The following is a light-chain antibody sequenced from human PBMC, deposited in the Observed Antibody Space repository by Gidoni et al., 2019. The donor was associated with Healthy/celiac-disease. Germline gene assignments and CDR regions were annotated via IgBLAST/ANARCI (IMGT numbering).Light chain of an antibody. CDR2: LGS. CDR3: MQALQTRLT. Sequence: IVMTQSPLSLPVTPGEPASISCRSSQSLMHSNGYNYLDWYLQKPGQSPQLLIYLGSNRASGVPDRFSGRGSGTDFTLKISRVEAEDVGVYYCMQALQTRLTFGGGTKVEIK. J-gene: IGKJ4*01. V-gene: IGKV2-28*01. CDR1: QSLMHSNGYNY.